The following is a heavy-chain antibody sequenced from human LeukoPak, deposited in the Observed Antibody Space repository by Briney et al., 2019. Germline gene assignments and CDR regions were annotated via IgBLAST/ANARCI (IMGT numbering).Heavy chain of an antibody. D-gene: IGHD1-26*01. CDR3: ATGGSLGRDPKDY. V-gene: IGHV1-24*01. CDR1: GCTLTELS. Sequence: GASVKVSCKVSGCTLTELSMHWVRQAPGKGLEWMGGFDPEDGETIYAQKFQGRVTMTEDTSTDTAYMELSSLRSEDTAVYYCATGGSLGRDPKDYWGQGTLVAVAS. J-gene: IGHJ4*02. CDR2: FDPEDGET.